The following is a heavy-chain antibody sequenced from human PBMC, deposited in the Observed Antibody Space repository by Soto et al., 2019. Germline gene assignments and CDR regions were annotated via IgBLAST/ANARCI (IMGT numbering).Heavy chain of an antibody. CDR1: GDSVSSNSAA. CDR3: ARALYADNWFDP. J-gene: IGHJ5*02. V-gene: IGHV6-1*01. D-gene: IGHD2-2*01. CDR2: TYYRSKWYN. Sequence: SQTLSLTCAISGDSVSSNSAAWNRIRQSPSRGLEWLGRTYYRSKWYNDYAVSVKSRITINPDTSKNQFSLQLNSVTPEDTAVYYWARALYADNWFDPWGQGTLVTVSS.